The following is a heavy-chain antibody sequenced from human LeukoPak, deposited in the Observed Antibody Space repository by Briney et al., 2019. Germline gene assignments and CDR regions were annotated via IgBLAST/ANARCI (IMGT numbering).Heavy chain of an antibody. CDR2: ISWNSGSI. CDR1: GFTFDDYA. Sequence: GRSLRLSCAASGFTFDDYAMHWVRQAPGKGLEWVSGISWNSGSIGYADSVKGRFTISRDNAKNSLYLQMNSLRAEDTALYYCAKDIWDYDSSGPIDYWGQGTLVTVSS. V-gene: IGHV3-9*01. CDR3: AKDIWDYDSSGPIDY. D-gene: IGHD3-22*01. J-gene: IGHJ4*02.